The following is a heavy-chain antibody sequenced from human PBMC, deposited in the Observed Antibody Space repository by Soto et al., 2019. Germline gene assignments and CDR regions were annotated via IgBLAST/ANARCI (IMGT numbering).Heavy chain of an antibody. Sequence: GASVKVSFKVSGYTLTDLSMHWLRRAPGKGLEWMGGFDPEDGETIYAQKFQGRVTMTEDTSTDTAYMELSSLRSEDTAVYYCATGIQLWLPYYYYYGMDVWGQGTTVTVSS. CDR2: FDPEDGET. J-gene: IGHJ6*02. D-gene: IGHD5-18*01. CDR3: ATGIQLWLPYYYYYGMDV. CDR1: GYTLTDLS. V-gene: IGHV1-24*01.